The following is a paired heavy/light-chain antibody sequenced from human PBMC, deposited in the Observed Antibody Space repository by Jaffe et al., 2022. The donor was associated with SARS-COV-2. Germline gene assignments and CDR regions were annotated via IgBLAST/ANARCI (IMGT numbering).Light chain of an antibody. J-gene: IGLJ2*01. CDR1: SSNIGAGYD. CDR3: QSYDSSLTDVI. Sequence: QSVLTQPPSVSGAPGQRVTISCTGSSSNIGAGYDVHWYQQLPGTAPKLLIYANTNRPSGVPDRFSGSKSGASASLAVTGLQAEDEADYYCQSYDSSLTDVIFGGGTKLTVL. V-gene: IGLV1-40*01. CDR2: ANT.
Heavy chain of an antibody. CDR3: GKAGKAQRTDWLNLEFDF. J-gene: IGHJ4*02. V-gene: IGHV3-23*01. Sequence: EVQMLQSGGGLVQPGGSLRLSCEASGFTFSSYALCWVRQAPGKGLEWVSGISTSGASRNYAESVEGRFTVSRDNSKNTLSLQMNSLRAEDTAVYYCGKAGKAQRTDWLNLEFDFWGQGTLVTVSS. D-gene: IGHD3-9*01. CDR1: GFTFSSYA. CDR2: ISTSGASR.